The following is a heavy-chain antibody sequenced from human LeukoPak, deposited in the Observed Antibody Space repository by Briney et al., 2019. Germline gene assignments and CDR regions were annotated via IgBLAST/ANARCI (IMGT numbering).Heavy chain of an antibody. CDR1: GFTVSSNY. J-gene: IGHJ4*02. D-gene: IGHD3-9*01. CDR3: AKRARDILRSDRCLSPFGF. V-gene: IGHV3-66*01. CDR2: IYCGGST. Sequence: GGSLRLSCAASGFTVSSNYMSWVRQAPGKGLEWVAVIYCGGSTYYADSVKGRFNISRDKSNNTLYLQMDSLRAEDTAVYYCAKRARDILRSDRCLSPFGFRGQGTPVTVSS.